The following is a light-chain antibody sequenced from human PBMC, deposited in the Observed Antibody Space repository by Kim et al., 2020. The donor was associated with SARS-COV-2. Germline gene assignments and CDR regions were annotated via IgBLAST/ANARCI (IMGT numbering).Light chain of an antibody. J-gene: IGKJ2*01. CDR3: QQYFTTPPT. CDR1: QSVLYNSDNKNY. Sequence: RATIKCKSSQSVLYNSDNKNYLTWFQQKPGQPPKLLIYWASMRESGVPDRFTGSGSGTDFTLTISSLQAEDVAVYYCQQYFTTPPTFGQGTKLEI. CDR2: WAS. V-gene: IGKV4-1*01.